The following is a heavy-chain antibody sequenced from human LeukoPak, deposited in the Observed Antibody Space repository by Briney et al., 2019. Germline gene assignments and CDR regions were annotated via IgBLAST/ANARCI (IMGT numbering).Heavy chain of an antibody. J-gene: IGHJ3*02. CDR1: GFTFSSYG. CDR2: IRYDGSNK. Sequence: GGSLRLSCAASGFTFSSYGMHWVRQAPGKGLEWVAFIRYDGSNKYYADSVKGRFTISRDNAKNSLYLQMNSLRAEDTAVYYCAREAAYYGSGSYYSGAFDIWGQGTMVTVSS. D-gene: IGHD3-10*01. V-gene: IGHV3-30*02. CDR3: AREAAYYGSGSYYSGAFDI.